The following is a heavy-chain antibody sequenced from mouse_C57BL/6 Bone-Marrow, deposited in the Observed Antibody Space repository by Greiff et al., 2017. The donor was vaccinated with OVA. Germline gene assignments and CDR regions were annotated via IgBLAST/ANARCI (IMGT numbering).Heavy chain of an antibody. CDR1: GYTFTDYE. J-gene: IGHJ3*01. CDR2: IDPETGGT. D-gene: IGHD2-4*01. Sequence: QVQLQQSGAELVRPGASVTLSCKASGYTFTDYEMHWVKQTPVHGLEWIGAIDPETGGTAYNQKFKGKAILTADKSSSTAYMELRSLTSEASAVYYCTEDDYAGFAYWGQGTLVTVSA. V-gene: IGHV1-15*01. CDR3: TEDDYAGFAY.